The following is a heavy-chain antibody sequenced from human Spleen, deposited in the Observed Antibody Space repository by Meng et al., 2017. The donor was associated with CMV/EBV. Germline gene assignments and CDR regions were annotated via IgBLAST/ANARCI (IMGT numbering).Heavy chain of an antibody. J-gene: IGHJ6*02. CDR1: GFTFSTYS. Sequence: GESLKISCAASGFTFSTYSMNWVRQAPGKGLEWVSHISGGTTYSMYYADSVKGRFTISRDNAKNSLYLQINSLRVEDTAVYYCARWGGCSGGSCYSRSDYYYYGMDVWGQGTTVTVSS. CDR3: ARWGGCSGGSCYSRSDYYYYGMDV. V-gene: IGHV3-48*04. CDR2: ISGGTTYSM. D-gene: IGHD2-15*01.